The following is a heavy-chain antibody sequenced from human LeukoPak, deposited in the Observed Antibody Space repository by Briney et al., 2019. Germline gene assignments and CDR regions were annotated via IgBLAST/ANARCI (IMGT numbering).Heavy chain of an antibody. CDR3: AKSQGYCSSTSCRPYSTSWPFNY. V-gene: IGHV3-43*02. CDR1: GFNFADSA. CDR2: ISGDGGST. D-gene: IGHD2-2*01. J-gene: IGHJ4*02. Sequence: GGSLRLSCAASGFNFADSAMHWVRQAPGKGLEWVSLISGDGGSTYYADPVKGRFSISRDNSKNSLYLQMNSLRIEDTALYSCAKSQGYCSSTSCRPYSTSWPFNYWGQGTLVIVAS.